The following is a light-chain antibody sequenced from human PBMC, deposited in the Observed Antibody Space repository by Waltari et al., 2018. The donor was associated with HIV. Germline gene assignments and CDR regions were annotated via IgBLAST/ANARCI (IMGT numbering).Light chain of an antibody. Sequence: QSALTQPASVSGSPGQSITISCTGTSSDVGGYNYVSWYQHHPGKAPKLIYEVNNRPSGVSYRFSGSKSGNTASLTIAGLRAEDEADYYCSSYTSTNTRVFGGGTKLTVL. CDR2: EVN. CDR1: SSDVGGYNY. J-gene: IGLJ3*02. V-gene: IGLV2-14*01. CDR3: SSYTSTNTRV.